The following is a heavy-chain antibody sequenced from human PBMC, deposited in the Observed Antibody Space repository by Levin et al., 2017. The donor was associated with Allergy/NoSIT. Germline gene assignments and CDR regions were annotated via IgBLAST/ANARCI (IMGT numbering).Heavy chain of an antibody. CDR3: ARRFAASSNWDFDY. V-gene: IGHV4-39*01. Sequence: GSLRLSCNVSGVSIGSSSYYWGWIRQPPGTGLEWIASIYYSGTTYYNPSLKSRVTISVDTSKSQFSLRLTSVTATDTAVYYCARRFAASSNWDFDYWGQGTLVTVSS. D-gene: IGHD4-11*01. CDR2: IYYSGTT. CDR1: GVSIGSSSYY. J-gene: IGHJ4*02.